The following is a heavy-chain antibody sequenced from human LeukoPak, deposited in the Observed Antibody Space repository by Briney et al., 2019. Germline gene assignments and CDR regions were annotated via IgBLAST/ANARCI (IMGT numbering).Heavy chain of an antibody. V-gene: IGHV1-8*01. D-gene: IGHD4-17*01. CDR2: MSPNSGNT. CDR3: ARTPPDYGIDY. CDR1: GYTFISYD. J-gene: IGHJ4*02. Sequence: ASVKVSCKASGYTFISYDINWVRQATGQGLEWMGWMSPNSGNTGYAQKFQGRITMTKSTSISTAYMELSDLESEDTAVSYCARTPPDYGIDYWGQGTLVTVSS.